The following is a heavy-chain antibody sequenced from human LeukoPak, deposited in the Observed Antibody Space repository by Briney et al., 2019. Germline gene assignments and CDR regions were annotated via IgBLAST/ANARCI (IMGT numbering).Heavy chain of an antibody. CDR3: AKGGLWFGENDH. J-gene: IGHJ4*02. Sequence: QTGGSLRPSCAASGFTFSSYAMSWVRQAPGKGLEWVSSTSSGGSSTYYADPVKGRFTISRDNSKNTLYLQMHSLRAEDTAVYYCAKGGLWFGENDHWGQGTLVTVSS. V-gene: IGHV3-23*01. CDR2: TSSGGSST. CDR1: GFTFSSYA. D-gene: IGHD3-10*01.